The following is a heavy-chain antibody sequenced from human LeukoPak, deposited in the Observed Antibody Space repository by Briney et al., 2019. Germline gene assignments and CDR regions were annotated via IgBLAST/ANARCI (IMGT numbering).Heavy chain of an antibody. CDR2: IYYSGNT. Sequence: PSETLSLTCTVSGGSISSSSYYWGWIRQPPGEGLEWIGNIYYSGNTYYNPSLKSRVTISVDTSKNQFSLKLSSVTAADTAVYYCTRNRIPYGDGVDNWGQGTLVTVSS. V-gene: IGHV4-39*07. J-gene: IGHJ4*02. CDR3: TRNRIPYGDGVDN. D-gene: IGHD4-17*01. CDR1: GGSISSSSYY.